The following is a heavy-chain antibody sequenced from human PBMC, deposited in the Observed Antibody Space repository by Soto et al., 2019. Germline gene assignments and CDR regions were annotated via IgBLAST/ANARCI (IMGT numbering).Heavy chain of an antibody. CDR3: GIVVECDTRHTEFDS. Sequence: YTGSGGFISRGDYYWCWIRQPPRKGLEWIGDIYYSGSTYYNPSLKSRVTISVDTSKNQFSLKLSSVTAADTAVYFCGIVVECDTRHTEFDSCSQRSLVTVSS. CDR2: IYYSGST. D-gene: IGHD3-22*01. CDR1: GGFISRGDYY. V-gene: IGHV4-30-4*01. J-gene: IGHJ5*01.